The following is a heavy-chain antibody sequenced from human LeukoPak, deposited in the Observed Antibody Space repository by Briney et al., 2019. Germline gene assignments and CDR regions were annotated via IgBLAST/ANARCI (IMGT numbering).Heavy chain of an antibody. Sequence: GGSLRLSCAASGFTFSDYYMSWIRQAPGRGLEWVSYISSSGRTIYYADSVKGRFTISRDNAKNSLYLQMNSLGAEDTAVYYCARAKYSSSWFFDYWGQGTLVTVSS. CDR3: ARAKYSSSWFFDY. CDR1: GFTFSDYY. CDR2: ISSSGRTI. D-gene: IGHD6-13*01. V-gene: IGHV3-11*01. J-gene: IGHJ4*02.